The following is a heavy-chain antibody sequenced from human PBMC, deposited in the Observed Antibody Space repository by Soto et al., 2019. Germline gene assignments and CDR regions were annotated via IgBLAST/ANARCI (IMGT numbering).Heavy chain of an antibody. Sequence: QVQLQQWGAGLLKPSETLSLTCAVYGGSFSGYYWSWIRQPPGKGLEWIGEINHSGSTNYNPSLKSRVTISVDTSKNQFSLTLSSVTAADTAVYYCARRRVTRYSSGWYDYWGQGTLVTVSS. D-gene: IGHD6-19*01. CDR3: ARRRVTRYSSGWYDY. CDR1: GGSFSGYY. J-gene: IGHJ4*02. CDR2: INHSGST. V-gene: IGHV4-34*01.